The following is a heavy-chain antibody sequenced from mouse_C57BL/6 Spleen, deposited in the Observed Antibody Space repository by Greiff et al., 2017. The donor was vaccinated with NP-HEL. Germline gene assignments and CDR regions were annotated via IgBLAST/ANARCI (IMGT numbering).Heavy chain of an antibody. Sequence: QVQLQQPGAELVRPGSSVKLSCKASGYTFTSYWMHWVKQRPIQGLEWIGNIDPSDSETHYNQKFKDKATLTVDKSSSTAYMQLSSLTSEDSAVYYCARKDDDFEGYAMDYWGQGTSVTVSS. D-gene: IGHD2-4*01. CDR3: ARKDDDFEGYAMDY. CDR1: GYTFTSYW. CDR2: IDPSDSET. V-gene: IGHV1-52*01. J-gene: IGHJ4*01.